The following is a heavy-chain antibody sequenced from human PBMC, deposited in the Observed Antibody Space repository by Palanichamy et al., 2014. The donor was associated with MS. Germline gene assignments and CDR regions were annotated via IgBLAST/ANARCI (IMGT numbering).Heavy chain of an antibody. V-gene: IGHV4-39*02. CDR1: GGSISSSSYH. CDR2: IYYSGST. D-gene: IGHD6-6*01. Sequence: QLQLQESGPGLVKPSETLSLICTVSGGSISSSSYHWGWIRQPPGKWLEWIGSIYYSGSTYYNPSLKSRVTISVDTSKNQFYLKVSSVTAADTAVYYCAGEYSSSPDYWGQGTLVTVSS. CDR3: AGEYSSSPDY. J-gene: IGHJ4*02.